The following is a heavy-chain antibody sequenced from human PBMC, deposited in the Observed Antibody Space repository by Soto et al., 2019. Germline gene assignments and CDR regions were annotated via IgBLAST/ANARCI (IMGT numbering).Heavy chain of an antibody. CDR2: ASPLSSTT. Sequence: QARLVQSGAAVKEPGASVKVSCKASGYPFTGYGITWVRQAPGQGLEWMGWASPLSSTTNYAPKFQGRVTLTTDTSTNMAYMELRSLRSDDTAVYYCGRGGTAEADFWGQGTLVTVAS. V-gene: IGHV1-18*01. D-gene: IGHD2-21*02. CDR1: GYPFTGYG. CDR3: GRGGTAEADF. J-gene: IGHJ4*02.